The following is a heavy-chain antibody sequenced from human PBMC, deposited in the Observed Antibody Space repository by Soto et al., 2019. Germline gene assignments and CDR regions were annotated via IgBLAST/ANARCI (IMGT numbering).Heavy chain of an antibody. Sequence: EVQLVESGGGLVQPGGSLRLSCAASGFTFSSYWMHWVRQAPGKGLVWVSRINSDGSSTSYADSVKGRFTISRDNAKNTLYLQMNSLRAEDTAVYYCARVRGYSSGWYELYYFDYWGQGTLVTVSS. CDR1: GFTFSSYW. D-gene: IGHD6-19*01. CDR3: ARVRGYSSGWYELYYFDY. J-gene: IGHJ4*02. CDR2: INSDGSST. V-gene: IGHV3-74*01.